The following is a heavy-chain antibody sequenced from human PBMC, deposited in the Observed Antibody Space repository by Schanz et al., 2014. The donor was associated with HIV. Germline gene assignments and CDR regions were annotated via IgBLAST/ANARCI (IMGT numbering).Heavy chain of an antibody. CDR1: GFTFNDYG. D-gene: IGHD3-3*01. J-gene: IGHJ4*02. V-gene: IGHV3-30*03. CDR2: ISYDGSNK. Sequence: QVQLVESGGGVVQPGRSLRLSCAASGFTFNDYGLHWVRQAPGKGLEWVAVISYDGSNKYYADSVRGRFTISRDNSKNTLYLQMNSLRAEDTAVYYCARGDRDDFWSGAAIWGQGTLVTVSS. CDR3: ARGDRDDFWSGAAI.